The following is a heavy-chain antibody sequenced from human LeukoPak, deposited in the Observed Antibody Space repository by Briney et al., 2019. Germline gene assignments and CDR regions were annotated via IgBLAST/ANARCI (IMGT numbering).Heavy chain of an antibody. D-gene: IGHD4-17*01. J-gene: IGHJ4*02. V-gene: IGHV1-18*01. CDR1: GYTFTNYA. CDR2: ISTYIANT. CDR3: ARDNPPPPTPSHYGDYAPFDY. Sequence: ASVKVSCKASGYTFTNYAITWVRQAPGQGLEWMGWISTYIANTKYAQNFQGRVTMTTDTSTSTAYMELRNLRSDDTALYSCARDNPPPPTPSHYGDYAPFDYWGQGTLVPVPS.